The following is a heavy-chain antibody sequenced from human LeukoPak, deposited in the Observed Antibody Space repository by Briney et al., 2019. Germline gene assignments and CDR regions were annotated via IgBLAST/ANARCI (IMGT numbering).Heavy chain of an antibody. V-gene: IGHV3-23*01. CDR3: AKVGLVVPAAPPNY. D-gene: IGHD2-2*01. Sequence: GGSLRLSCAASGFTFSSYAMSWVRQAPGKGLEWVSAISGSGGSTYYADSVKGRFTISRDNSKNTLYLQMNSLRAEDTAVYYCAKVGLVVPAAPPNYWGPGTLVTVSS. CDR2: ISGSGGST. J-gene: IGHJ4*02. CDR1: GFTFSSYA.